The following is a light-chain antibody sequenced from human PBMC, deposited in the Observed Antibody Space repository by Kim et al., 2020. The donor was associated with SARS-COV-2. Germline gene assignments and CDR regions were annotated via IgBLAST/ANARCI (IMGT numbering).Light chain of an antibody. Sequence: QSITFSCSTTSSVGGYYNFVSCYQQHPSKAPQLIIYDVSNRPSGVSNRFSCSNSGNTASLTISGHQAEDDADYCCSSYTSNSSLVFGGGTQLTVL. CDR2: DVS. V-gene: IGLV2-14*03. CDR3: SSYTSNSSLV. CDR1: SSVGGYYNF. J-gene: IGLJ3*02.